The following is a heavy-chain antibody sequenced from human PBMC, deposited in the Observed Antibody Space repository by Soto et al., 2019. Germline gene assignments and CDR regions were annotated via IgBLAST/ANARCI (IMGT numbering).Heavy chain of an antibody. CDR2: IIPILGIA. CDR3: ARDPALGGSSLHHDAFDI. Sequence: QVQLVQSGAEVKKPGSSVKVSCKASGGTFSSYTISWVRQSPGQGLEWMGRIIPILGIANYAQNFQGRVKITADNSTSTAYVELSSLRSEDTAVYYCARDPALGGSSLHHDAFDIWSQGTMVTFSS. V-gene: IGHV1-69*08. CDR1: GGTFSSYT. J-gene: IGHJ3*02. D-gene: IGHD1-26*01.